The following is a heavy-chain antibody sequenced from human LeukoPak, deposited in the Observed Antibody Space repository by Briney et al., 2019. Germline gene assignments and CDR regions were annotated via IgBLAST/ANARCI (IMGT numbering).Heavy chain of an antibody. D-gene: IGHD3-3*01. Sequence: PPETLSLTCTVSGGSISSYYWSWIRQPPGKGLEWIGYIYYSGSTNYNPSLKSRVTISVDTSKNQFSLKLSSVTAADTAVYYCASSSYYDFLSGYFYSAPPVWFDPWGQGTLVTVSS. CDR1: GGSISSYY. CDR2: IYYSGST. J-gene: IGHJ5*02. V-gene: IGHV4-59*01. CDR3: ASSSYYDFLSGYFYSAPPVWFDP.